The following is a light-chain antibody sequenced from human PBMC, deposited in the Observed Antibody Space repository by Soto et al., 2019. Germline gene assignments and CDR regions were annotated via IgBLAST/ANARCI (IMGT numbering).Light chain of an antibody. Sequence: ESVLTQSPGTLSLSPGERATLSCRASQSVSSNYLAWYQQKPGQAPRLLIYGASARATGIPARFSGSGSGTEFTLTISSLQSEDIAVYYCQQYNNWPRTFGQGTKVDI. CDR2: GAS. CDR3: QQYNNWPRT. CDR1: QSVSSN. J-gene: IGKJ1*01. V-gene: IGKV3-15*01.